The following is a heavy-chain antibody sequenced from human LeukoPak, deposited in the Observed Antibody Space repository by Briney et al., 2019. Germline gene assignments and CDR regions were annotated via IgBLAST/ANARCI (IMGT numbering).Heavy chain of an antibody. CDR3: ARLGDDFWSGYLDY. J-gene: IGHJ4*02. V-gene: IGHV3-64*01. Sequence: ALSRSGDSTFYGNSVKGRFTISRDNSKNTLYLQMGSLRPEDMAVYYCARLGDDFWSGYLDYWGQGTPVTVSS. CDR2: LSRSGDST. D-gene: IGHD3-3*01.